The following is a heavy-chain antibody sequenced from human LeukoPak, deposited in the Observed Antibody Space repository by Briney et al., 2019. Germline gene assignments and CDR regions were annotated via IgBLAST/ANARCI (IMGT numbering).Heavy chain of an antibody. J-gene: IGHJ3*02. V-gene: IGHV1-2*04. CDR3: ARGLRYFDWASGINPSGAFDI. D-gene: IGHD3-9*01. CDR1: GYTFIGYY. CDR2: INPNSGDT. Sequence: ASVKVSCKASGYTFIGYYIHWVRQAPGQGLEWMGWINPNSGDTNYAQKFQDWVTMTRDMSISTAYMELSRLRSDDSAVYYCARGLRYFDWASGINPSGAFDIWGQGTMVTVSP.